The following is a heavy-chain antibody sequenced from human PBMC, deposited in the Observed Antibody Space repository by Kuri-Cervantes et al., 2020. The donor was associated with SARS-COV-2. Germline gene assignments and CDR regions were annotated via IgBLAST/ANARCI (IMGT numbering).Heavy chain of an antibody. CDR1: GYTFTSYG. Sequence: ASVKVSCKASGYTFTSYGISWVRQAPGQGLEWMGWISAYNGNRNYAQNFRGRVTMTRDTSTSTAYMELSSLRSEDTAVYYCATRGWDIDYWGQGTLVTVSS. V-gene: IGHV1-18*01. CDR2: ISAYNGNR. D-gene: IGHD6-19*01. CDR3: ATRGWDIDY. J-gene: IGHJ4*02.